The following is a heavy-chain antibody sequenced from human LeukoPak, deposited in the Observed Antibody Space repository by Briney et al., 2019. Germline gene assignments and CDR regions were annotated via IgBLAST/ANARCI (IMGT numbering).Heavy chain of an antibody. CDR1: GGSISSGSYY. D-gene: IGHD3-22*01. V-gene: IGHV4-61*02. Sequence: PSETLSLTCTVSGGSISSGSYYWSWIRQPAGKGLEWIGRIYTSGSTNYNPSLQSRVTISVDTSKNQFSLKLSSVTAADTAVYYCAREHLYYYDSSGYWVYWGQGTLVTVSS. CDR2: IYTSGST. CDR3: AREHLYYYDSSGYWVY. J-gene: IGHJ4*02.